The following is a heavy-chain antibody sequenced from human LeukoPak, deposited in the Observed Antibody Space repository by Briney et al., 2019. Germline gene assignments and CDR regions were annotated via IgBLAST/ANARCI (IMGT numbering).Heavy chain of an antibody. V-gene: IGHV4-61*02. Sequence: SQTLSLTCTVSGGSISSGTYYWRWIRQPAGKGLEWIGRISTSGSTDYNPSLKSRVTISVDMSKNQFSLKLSSVTAADTAVYYCAMGGGLGIVDYWGQGTLVTVSS. CDR3: AMGGGLGIVDY. J-gene: IGHJ4*02. D-gene: IGHD7-27*01. CDR2: ISTSGST. CDR1: GGSISSGTYY.